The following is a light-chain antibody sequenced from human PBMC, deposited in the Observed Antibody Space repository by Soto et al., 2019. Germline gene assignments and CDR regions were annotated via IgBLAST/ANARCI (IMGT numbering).Light chain of an antibody. J-gene: IGKJ1*01. V-gene: IGKV3-20*01. CDR3: QDYGTSWT. Sequence: EIVMTHSPATLSVSPGERATLSFRASQSVSSNLAWYQQKPGHAPRLLIYAASSRATGIPDRFSGSGSGTDFTLTINRLEPEDFAVYYCQDYGTSWTFGQGTKVDIK. CDR2: AAS. CDR1: QSVSSN.